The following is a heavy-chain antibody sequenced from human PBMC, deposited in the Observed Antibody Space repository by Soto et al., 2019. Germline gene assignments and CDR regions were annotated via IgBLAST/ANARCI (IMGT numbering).Heavy chain of an antibody. D-gene: IGHD4-17*01. CDR3: ARRLYGTVTTRGMDV. J-gene: IGHJ6*02. V-gene: IGHV1-18*01. CDR2: ISAYNGNT. Sequence: QVQLVQSGAEVKKPGASVKVSCKASGYTVTSYGISWVRQAPGQGLEWMGWISAYNGNTNYAQKLQGRVTMTTDTPPSTAYMELRGLRSDDTAVYYCARRLYGTVTTRGMDVWGQGTTVTVSS. CDR1: GYTVTSYG.